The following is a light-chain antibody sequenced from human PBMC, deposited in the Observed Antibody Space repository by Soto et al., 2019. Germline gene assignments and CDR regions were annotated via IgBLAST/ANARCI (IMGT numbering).Light chain of an antibody. J-gene: IGKJ1*01. V-gene: IGKV3-15*01. CDR3: QQSSNWPPWT. CDR1: ENIAFS. Sequence: DIVMTQSPATLSVSPGERATLSCRASENIAFSLAWYQQKPGQAPRLLIYDASNRATGIPARFSGSGSGTDFTLTISSLQSEDFAVYYCQQSSNWPPWTFGQGTKVDI. CDR2: DAS.